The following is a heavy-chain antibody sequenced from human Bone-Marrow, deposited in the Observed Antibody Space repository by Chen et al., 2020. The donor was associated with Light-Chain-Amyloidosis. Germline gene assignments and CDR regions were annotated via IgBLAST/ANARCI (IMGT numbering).Heavy chain of an antibody. D-gene: IGHD6-13*01. CDR2: IKGRGTII. J-gene: IGHJ3*01. CDR1: GFDFSDFW. Sequence: EVQLVESGGGLLQPGGSVRLSCAVSGFDFSDFWMHWVRQVPGKGPVWVSGIKGRGTIITYAESVKGRVTISRDNARSTLFLQMDRLRAEDTAIYYCARQDYASSWYPSFDAWGHGTMVTVSS. CDR3: ARQDYASSWYPSFDA. V-gene: IGHV3-74*03.